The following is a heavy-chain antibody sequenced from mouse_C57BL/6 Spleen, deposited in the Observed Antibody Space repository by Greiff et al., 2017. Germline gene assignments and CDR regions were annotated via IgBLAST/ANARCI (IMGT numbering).Heavy chain of an antibody. Sequence: VQLQQSGAELARPGASVKLSCKASGYTFTSYGISWVKQRTGQGLEWIGEIYPRSGNTYYNEKFKGKATLTADKSSSTEYMALRSLTSEDSAVYFCARNYYGSSYYFDYWGQGTTLTVSS. D-gene: IGHD1-1*01. J-gene: IGHJ2*01. CDR1: GYTFTSYG. V-gene: IGHV1-81*01. CDR2: IYPRSGNT. CDR3: ARNYYGSSYYFDY.